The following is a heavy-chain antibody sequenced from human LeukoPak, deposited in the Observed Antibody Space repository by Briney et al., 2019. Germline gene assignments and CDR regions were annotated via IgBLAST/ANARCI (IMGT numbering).Heavy chain of an antibody. CDR1: GGSISSGGYS. D-gene: IGHD4-11*01. V-gene: IGHV4-31*03. J-gene: IGHJ5*02. CDR3: AVTVTKGWWFDP. Sequence: SETLSLTCTVSGGSISSGGYSWSWIRQHPGKGLEWIGYIYYSGSTYYNPSLKSRVTISVDTSKNQFSLKLSSVTAADTAVYYCAVTVTKGWWFDPWGQGTLVTVSS. CDR2: IYYSGST.